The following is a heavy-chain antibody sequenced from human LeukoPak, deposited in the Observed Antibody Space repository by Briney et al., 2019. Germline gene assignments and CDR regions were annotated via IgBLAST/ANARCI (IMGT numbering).Heavy chain of an antibody. CDR1: GGSISSGGYY. Sequence: SETLSLTCTVSGGSISSGGYYWSWIRQHPGTGLEWIGYIYYSGTTYYNPSLKSRVTISVDTSKNQFSLKVSSVTAADTAVYHCAREPYYYGSGSPQHHLDGMDVWGQGTTVTVSS. J-gene: IGHJ6*02. CDR2: IYYSGTT. CDR3: AREPYYYGSGSPQHHLDGMDV. D-gene: IGHD3-10*01. V-gene: IGHV4-31*03.